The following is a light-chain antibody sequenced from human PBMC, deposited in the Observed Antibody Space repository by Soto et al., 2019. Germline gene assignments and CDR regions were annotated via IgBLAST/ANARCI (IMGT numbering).Light chain of an antibody. J-gene: IGKJ5*01. CDR3: QQRSSWPRIT. V-gene: IGKV3-11*01. CDR2: DAS. Sequence: ESMLTQSPATLSLSPGERATLSCRASQSVRSYLAWYQQKPGQAPRLLIYDASNRAPGIPARFSGSGSGTDFTLTISSLEPDDFAVYYCQQRSSWPRITVGQGTRLEIK. CDR1: QSVRSY.